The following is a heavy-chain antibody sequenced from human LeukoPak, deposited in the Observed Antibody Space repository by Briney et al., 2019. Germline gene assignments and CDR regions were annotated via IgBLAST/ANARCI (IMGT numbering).Heavy chain of an antibody. V-gene: IGHV3-7*04. D-gene: IGHD6-13*01. CDR1: GFTFSNCW. Sequence: GGSLRLSCAASGFTFSNCWMNWVRQAPGRGLEWVANVKQDGSETHYVDSVIGRFTISRDNAKNLLYLEMSSLRGEDTAVYYCASDPDSTIWPQYFQHRGQGALVTVSS. J-gene: IGHJ1*01. CDR2: VKQDGSET. CDR3: ASDPDSTIWPQYFQH.